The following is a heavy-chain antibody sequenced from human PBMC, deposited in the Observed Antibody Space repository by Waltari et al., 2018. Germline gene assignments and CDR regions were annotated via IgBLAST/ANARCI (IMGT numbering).Heavy chain of an antibody. Sequence: QVQLQESGPGLVKPSETLSLTCTVSGYSISSGYYWGWIRQPPGKGLEWIGSIYHSGSTYYNPSLKSRVHISVDTSKNQFSLKLSSVTAADTAVYYCARAPTFDYWGQGTLVTVSS. CDR3: ARAPTFDY. J-gene: IGHJ4*02. CDR2: IYHSGST. CDR1: GYSISSGYY. V-gene: IGHV4-38-2*02.